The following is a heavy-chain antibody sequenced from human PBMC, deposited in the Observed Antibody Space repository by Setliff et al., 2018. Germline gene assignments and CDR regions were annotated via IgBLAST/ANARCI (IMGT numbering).Heavy chain of an antibody. CDR1: GFTFSNYA. CDR3: AKDRPQGVNGRSLDY. J-gene: IGHJ4*02. V-gene: IGHV3-23*03. D-gene: IGHD3-10*01. Sequence: GGSLRLSCAASGFTFSNYAMNWVRLAPGKGLEWVSVIYSDGSSTYYGDSVKGRFTISRDNSQNTLYLQMNSLRAEDTAVYYCAKDRPQGVNGRSLDYWGRGALVTVSS. CDR2: IYSDGSST.